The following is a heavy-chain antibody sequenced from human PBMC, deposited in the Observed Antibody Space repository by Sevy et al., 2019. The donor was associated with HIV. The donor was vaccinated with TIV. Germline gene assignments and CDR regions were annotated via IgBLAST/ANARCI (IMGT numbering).Heavy chain of an antibody. CDR1: GGSISAYY. Sequence: SETLSLTCTVCGGSISAYYWSWIRQSPGKGLEYIGYIYYTGSTYYNPSLKSRVTISIDTSKNQFSLRLTSVTAAGTAMYYCARAPPVRSGDDSLNWFDPWGQGTLVTVSS. J-gene: IGHJ5*02. D-gene: IGHD5-12*01. CDR3: ARAPPVRSGDDSLNWFDP. CDR2: IYYTGST. V-gene: IGHV4-59*01.